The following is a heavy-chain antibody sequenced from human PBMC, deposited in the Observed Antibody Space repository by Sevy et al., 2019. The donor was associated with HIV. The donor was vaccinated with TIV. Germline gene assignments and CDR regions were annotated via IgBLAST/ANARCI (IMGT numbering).Heavy chain of an antibody. D-gene: IGHD4-17*01. CDR2: ISDKSDTI. CDR1: GFTFSTYS. V-gene: IGHV3-48*01. CDR3: ARDLEFYDYGDYGPAFMPDY. J-gene: IGHJ4*02. Sequence: GGSLRLSCVASGFTFSTYSMNWVRQAPGKGLEWVSYISDKSDTILYADSVKGRFTISRDNAKNSLFLQMNSLRAEDTAVYYCARDLEFYDYGDYGPAFMPDYWGQGTLVTVSS.